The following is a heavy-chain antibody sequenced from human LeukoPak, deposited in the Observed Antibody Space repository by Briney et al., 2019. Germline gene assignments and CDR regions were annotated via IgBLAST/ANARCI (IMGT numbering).Heavy chain of an antibody. D-gene: IGHD4-11*01. V-gene: IGHV1-2*02. J-gene: IGHJ6*03. CDR3: ARWEEYYSNYNFYYYYMDV. Sequence: ASVKVSCTASGYTFAEYFIHWVRQAPGQGLEWMGCINPNTGDTKYAQKFQGRVAMTRDTYISTVYMELSSLRSDDTAVYFCARWEEYYSNYNFYYYYMDVWGTGTTVTVSS. CDR2: INPNTGDT. CDR1: GYTFAEYF.